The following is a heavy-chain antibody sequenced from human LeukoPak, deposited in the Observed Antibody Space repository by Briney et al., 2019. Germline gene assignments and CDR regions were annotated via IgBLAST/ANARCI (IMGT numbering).Heavy chain of an antibody. CDR3: ARGPVPAAKVSWFDP. J-gene: IGHJ5*02. V-gene: IGHV4-39*07. Sequence: SETLSLTCTVSGGSISSSSYYWGWIRQPPGKGLEWIGSIYYSGSTYYNPSLKSRVTISVDTSKNQFSLKLSSVTAADTAVYYCARGPVPAAKVSWFDPWGQGTLVTVSS. D-gene: IGHD2-2*01. CDR2: IYYSGST. CDR1: GGSISSSSYY.